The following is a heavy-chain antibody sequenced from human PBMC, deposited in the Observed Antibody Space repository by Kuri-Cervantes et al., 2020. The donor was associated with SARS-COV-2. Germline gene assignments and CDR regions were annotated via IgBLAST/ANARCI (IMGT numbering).Heavy chain of an antibody. D-gene: IGHD1-1*01. J-gene: IGHJ4*02. CDR2: IYSGGST. V-gene: IGHV3-53*01. CDR1: GFTVSSNY. CDR3: ARGPTSGGTSSDY. Sequence: ETLSLTCAASGFTVSSNYMSWVRQAPGKGLEWVSVIYSGGSTYYADSVKGRFTTSRDNSKNTLYLQMNSLRAEDTAVYYCARGPTSGGTSSDYWGQGTLVTVSS.